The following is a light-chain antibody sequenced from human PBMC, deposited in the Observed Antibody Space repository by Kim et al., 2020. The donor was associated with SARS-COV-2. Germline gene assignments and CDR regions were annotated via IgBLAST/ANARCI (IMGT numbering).Light chain of an antibody. J-gene: IGLJ3*02. CDR3: ATWDGGLRGAV. Sequence: ISCSGRHSNIGNTFVYWAKQDPGWAPKRVVLRSTEGASGVPDRFSGSMSDACAALAIRGVRSDDEADDYCATWDGGLRGAVFGGGTRLTVL. CDR1: HSNIGNTF. V-gene: IGLV1-47*01. CDR2: RST.